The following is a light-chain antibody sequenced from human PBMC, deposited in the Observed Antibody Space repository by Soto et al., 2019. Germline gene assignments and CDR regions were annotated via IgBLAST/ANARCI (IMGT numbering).Light chain of an antibody. Sequence: QSALTQPASVSGSPGQSITISCTGTSSDVGGYNYVSWYQQHPGKVPKLMLYEVSNRPSGVSNRFSGSKSGNTASLTISGLQAEDEADYYCSSYISSTKVVFGGGTKLTVL. CDR3: SSYISSTKVV. V-gene: IGLV2-14*01. CDR2: EVS. J-gene: IGLJ2*01. CDR1: SSDVGGYNY.